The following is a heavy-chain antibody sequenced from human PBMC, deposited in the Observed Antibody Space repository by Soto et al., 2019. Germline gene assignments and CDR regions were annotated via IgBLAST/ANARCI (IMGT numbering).Heavy chain of an antibody. D-gene: IGHD3-3*01. CDR2: INHTGGT. V-gene: IGHV4-34*01. CDR1: GGSVNGYY. Sequence: SETLSLTCAVYGGSVNGYYWNWIRQPPGKGLEWIGEINHTGGTHYNPSLKSRVTMSVDTSKNQFSLGLSSVTAADTAIYYCATRITVFGLLIPPFDPWGQGTQVTVSS. J-gene: IGHJ5*02. CDR3: ATRITVFGLLIPPFDP.